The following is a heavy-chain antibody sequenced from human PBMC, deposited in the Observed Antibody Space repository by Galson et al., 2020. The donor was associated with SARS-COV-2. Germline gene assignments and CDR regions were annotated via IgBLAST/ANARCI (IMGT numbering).Heavy chain of an antibody. J-gene: IGHJ4*02. V-gene: IGHV1-2*02. CDR3: ARDAITYNSSWDFDY. Sequence: ASVKVSCKASGYTFTGYYMHWVRQAPGQGLEWMGWINPNSGGTNYAQKFQGRVTMTRDTSISTAYMELSRLRSDDTAVYYCARDAITYNSSWDFDYWGQGTLVTVSS. D-gene: IGHD6-13*01. CDR1: GYTFTGYY. CDR2: INPNSGGT.